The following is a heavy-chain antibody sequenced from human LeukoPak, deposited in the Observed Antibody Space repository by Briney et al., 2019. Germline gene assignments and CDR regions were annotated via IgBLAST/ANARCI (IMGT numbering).Heavy chain of an antibody. CDR2: INPSGGST. D-gene: IGHD1-26*01. CDR1: GYTFTGYY. Sequence: RASVKVSCKASGYTFTGYYMHWVRQAPGQGLEWMGIINPSGGSTSYAQKFQGRVTMTRDMSTSTDYMELSSLRSEDTAVYYCARDNSVGDTAWWFDPWGQGTLVTVSS. V-gene: IGHV1-46*01. CDR3: ARDNSVGDTAWWFDP. J-gene: IGHJ5*02.